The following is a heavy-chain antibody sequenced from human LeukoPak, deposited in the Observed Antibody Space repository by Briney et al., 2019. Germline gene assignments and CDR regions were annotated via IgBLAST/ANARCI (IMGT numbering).Heavy chain of an antibody. D-gene: IGHD1-26*01. CDR1: RFTFSNCW. Sequence: GGSLRLSCAASRFTFSNCWMSWVRQAPGKGLEWAANIKQDGGEKNYVDSVKGRFTISRDNAKNSLYLQMNSLRVEDTAVYYCARDHLREGATGASEIWGQGTMVTVSS. CDR2: IKQDGGEK. CDR3: ARDHLREGATGASEI. V-gene: IGHV3-7*05. J-gene: IGHJ3*02.